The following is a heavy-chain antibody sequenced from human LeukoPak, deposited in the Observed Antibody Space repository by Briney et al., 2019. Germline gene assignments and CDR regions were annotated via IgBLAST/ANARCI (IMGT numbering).Heavy chain of an antibody. CDR2: IIPIFGTP. D-gene: IGHD4/OR15-4a*01. V-gene: IGHV1-69*05. CDR1: GGSFSSEA. J-gene: IGHJ4*02. Sequence: SVKVSCKAFGGSFSSEAISWVRQAPGQGLEWMGGIIPIFGTPNYAQKFQGRVTITTDESTSTAYMEVNSLRSEDTAVYYCGRKAGDRGAHSCFSIDYWGQGTLVTVSS. CDR3: GRKAGDRGAHSCFSIDY.